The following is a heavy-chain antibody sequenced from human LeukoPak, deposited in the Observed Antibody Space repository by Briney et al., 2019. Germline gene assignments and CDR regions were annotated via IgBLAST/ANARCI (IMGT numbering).Heavy chain of an antibody. D-gene: IGHD3-22*01. Sequence: GGSLRLSCAASGFTFSSYDMHWVRQATGKGLEWVSGISWNSGSIGYADSVKGRFTISRDNAKNSLYLQMNSLRAEDTALYYCAKGKRSGYYYVELDYWGQGTLVTVSS. CDR1: GFTFSSYD. CDR2: ISWNSGSI. CDR3: AKGKRSGYYYVELDY. V-gene: IGHV3-9*01. J-gene: IGHJ4*02.